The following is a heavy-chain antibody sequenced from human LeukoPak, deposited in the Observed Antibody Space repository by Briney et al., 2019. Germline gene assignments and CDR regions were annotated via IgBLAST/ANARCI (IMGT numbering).Heavy chain of an antibody. V-gene: IGHV1-2*02. J-gene: IGHJ6*03. CDR2: INPNSGGT. D-gene: IGHD6-6*01. CDR1: GYTFTGYY. Sequence: ASVRVSCKASGYTFTGYYMHWVRQARGQGLEWMGWINPNSGGTNFAQKFQDRVTMTGDTSISTAYMELSRLRSDDTAVYYCARGAFSSSSGYKYYYMDVWGKGTTVTVSS. CDR3: ARGAFSSSSGYKYYYMDV.